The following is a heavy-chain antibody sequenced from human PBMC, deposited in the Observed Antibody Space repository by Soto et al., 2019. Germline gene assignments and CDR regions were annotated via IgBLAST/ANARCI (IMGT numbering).Heavy chain of an antibody. CDR2: MSYDGSNK. V-gene: IGHV3-30-3*01. D-gene: IGHD2-2*01. CDR3: ARGYCSRPSCSHFDC. J-gene: IGHJ4*02. CDR1: GFTFSSYA. Sequence: SLRLSCAASGFTFSSYAVHWVRQAPGKGLEWVAVMSYDGSNKYYADSVKGRFTISSDNSKNTLYLQMNSLGTEDTAVYYCARGYCSRPSCSHFDCWGQGTLVTVYS.